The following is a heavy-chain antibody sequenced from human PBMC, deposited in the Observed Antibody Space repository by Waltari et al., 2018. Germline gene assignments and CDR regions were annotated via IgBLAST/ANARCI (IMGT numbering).Heavy chain of an antibody. CDR3: TRGGGDFDLDY. CDR2: IRSKANSYAT. D-gene: IGHD4-17*01. V-gene: IGHV3-73*02. CDR1: GFTFSGSA. J-gene: IGHJ4*02. Sequence: EVQLVESGGGLVQPGGSLKLSCAASGFTFSGSAMHWVRRASGKGLEWGGRIRSKANSYATAYAASVKGRFTISRDESKNTAYLQMNSLKTEDTAVYYCTRGGGDFDLDYWGQGTLVTVSS.